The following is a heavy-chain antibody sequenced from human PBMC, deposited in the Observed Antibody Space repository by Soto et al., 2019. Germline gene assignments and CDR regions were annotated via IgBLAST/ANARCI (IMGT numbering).Heavy chain of an antibody. V-gene: IGHV1-46*01. Sequence: ASVKVSCKASGYTFTSYYMHWVRQAPGQGLEWMGIINPSGGSTSYAQKFQGRVTMTRDTSTSTVYMELSSLRSEDTAVYYCARDYDRSGYPRYYFDYWGQGLLVTVSS. CDR3: ARDYDRSGYPRYYFDY. D-gene: IGHD3-22*01. CDR2: INPSGGST. J-gene: IGHJ4*02. CDR1: GYTFTSYY.